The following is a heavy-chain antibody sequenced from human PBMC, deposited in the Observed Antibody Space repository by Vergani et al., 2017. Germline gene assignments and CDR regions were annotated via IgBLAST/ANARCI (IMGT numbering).Heavy chain of an antibody. Sequence: VQLVESGGGLVKPGGSLRLSCAASGFTFSNAWMSWVRQAPGKGLEWVAVIWYDGSNKYYADSVKGRFTISRDNSKNTLYLQMNSLRAEDTAVYYCARDPPRPYYYYGMDVWGQGTTVTVSS. V-gene: IGHV3-33*08. CDR1: GFTFSNAW. CDR3: ARDPPRPYYYYGMDV. D-gene: IGHD6-6*01. J-gene: IGHJ6*02. CDR2: IWYDGSNK.